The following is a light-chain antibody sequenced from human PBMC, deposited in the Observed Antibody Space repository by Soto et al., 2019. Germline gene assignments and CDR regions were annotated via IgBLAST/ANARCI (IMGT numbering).Light chain of an antibody. CDR2: GTS. V-gene: IGKV3-15*01. Sequence: EIVVTKSAATLSVSPGERATLSCRASQSVSTNLAWYQQKPGQAPRLLIYGTSTRATGIPARFSGSGSGTEFTLTISSLQSEDFAVYYCQQYNNWPLTFGGGTKVDIK. CDR1: QSVSTN. J-gene: IGKJ4*01. CDR3: QQYNNWPLT.